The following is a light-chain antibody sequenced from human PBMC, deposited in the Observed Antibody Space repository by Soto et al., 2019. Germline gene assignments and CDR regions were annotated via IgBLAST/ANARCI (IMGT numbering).Light chain of an antibody. CDR1: QIIANR. J-gene: IGKJ2*01. CDR2: GAF. V-gene: IGKV3-15*01. CDR3: QQYFNWPPQYT. Sequence: EIVMTQSPATLSVSPWERASLSCRASQIIANRLAWYQQKPGQAPRLLVYGAFNRATGIPTRFSGSGSATDFTLTITSLQSEDSAIYYCQQYFNWPPQYTFGQGTKLDIK.